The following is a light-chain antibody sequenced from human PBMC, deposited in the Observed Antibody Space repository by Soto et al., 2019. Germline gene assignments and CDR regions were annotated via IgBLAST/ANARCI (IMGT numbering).Light chain of an antibody. J-gene: IGKJ2*01. V-gene: IGKV3-11*01. CDR3: VQGSSWPLA. Sequence: EIVLTQSPASLSLSPGERATLSCRSSQGIRSLLAWHQQKPGQAPRLLIYDASTRATDIPARFSGSGSGTDFTRTISSLEPADYAIYYCVQGSSWPLAFGQGTKLEIK. CDR2: DAS. CDR1: QGIRSL.